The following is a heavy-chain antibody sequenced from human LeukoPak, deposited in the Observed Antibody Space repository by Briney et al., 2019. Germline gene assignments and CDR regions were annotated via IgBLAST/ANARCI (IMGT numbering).Heavy chain of an antibody. Sequence: SVKVSCKASGGTFSSYAISWVRQAPGQGLEWMGGIIPIFGTANYAQKFQGRVTFTADESTSTAYMELSSLRSEDTAVYYCAREPSIAAAGSSGYGMDVWGQGTTVTVSS. V-gene: IGHV1-69*13. J-gene: IGHJ6*02. CDR3: AREPSIAAAGSSGYGMDV. CDR1: GGTFSSYA. D-gene: IGHD6-13*01. CDR2: IIPIFGTA.